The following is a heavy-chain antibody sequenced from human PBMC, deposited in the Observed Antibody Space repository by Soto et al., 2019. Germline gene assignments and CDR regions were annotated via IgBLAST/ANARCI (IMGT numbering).Heavy chain of an antibody. V-gene: IGHV3-23*01. Sequence: LRLSCAASGFTFTFYAMSWVRQAPGKGLQWVSGITGSGDITYYADSVKDRFTISRDNSKNTLYLQMNSLRAEDTAIYYCAKEEDSGGYKGFSFDFWGQGALVTVSS. CDR2: ITGSGDIT. CDR1: GFTFTFYA. CDR3: AKEEDSGGYKGFSFDF. D-gene: IGHD3-22*01. J-gene: IGHJ4*02.